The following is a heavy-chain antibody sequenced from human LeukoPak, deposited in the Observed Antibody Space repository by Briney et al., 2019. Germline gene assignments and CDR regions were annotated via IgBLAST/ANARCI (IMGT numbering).Heavy chain of an antibody. V-gene: IGHV4-34*01. Sequence: SETLSLTCAVYGGSFSGYYWSWIRQPPGKGLEWIGEINHSGSTNYNPSLKSRVTISVDTSENQFSLKLSSVTAADTAVYYCASLWGHYYDSSGYYKDYWGQGTLVTVSS. J-gene: IGHJ4*02. CDR1: GGSFSGYY. D-gene: IGHD3-22*01. CDR2: INHSGST. CDR3: ASLWGHYYDSSGYYKDY.